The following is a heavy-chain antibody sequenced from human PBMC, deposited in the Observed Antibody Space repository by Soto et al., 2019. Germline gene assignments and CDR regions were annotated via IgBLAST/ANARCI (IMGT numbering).Heavy chain of an antibody. D-gene: IGHD6-13*01. CDR2: IYYSGSA. J-gene: IGHJ4*02. CDR1: GGSISSYF. CDR3: ARADSSSWYYY. Sequence: QVQLQESGPGLVKPSETLSLTCTVSGGSISSYFWSWIRQPPGKGLEWIGYIYYSGSANYNPSLKSRVTISVDASKNQCSLKLSSVTAADTAVYYCARADSSSWYYYWGQGTLVTVSS. V-gene: IGHV4-59*01.